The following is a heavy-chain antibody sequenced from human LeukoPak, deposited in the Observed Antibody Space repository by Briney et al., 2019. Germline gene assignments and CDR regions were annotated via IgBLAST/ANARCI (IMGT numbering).Heavy chain of an antibody. J-gene: IGHJ5*02. CDR2: IYVIGTN. CDR3: ARQVGATTLIDP. D-gene: IGHD1-26*01. CDR1: GGSISSRNHY. V-gene: IGHV4-39*01. Sequence: SETLSLTCTVSGGSISSRNHYWGWIRQPPGKGLEWIGSIYVIGTNYYNPSLKSRVTLSVDTSKNQLSLNLSSVTAADTALYYCARQVGATTLIDPWGQGTLVTVSS.